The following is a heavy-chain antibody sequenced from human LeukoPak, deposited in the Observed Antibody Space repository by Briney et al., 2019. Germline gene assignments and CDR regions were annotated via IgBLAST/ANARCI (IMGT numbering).Heavy chain of an antibody. V-gene: IGHV4-4*07. CDR2: IYTSGST. D-gene: IGHD4-17*01. Sequence: PSETLSLTCTVCGGSISRYYWSWIRQPAGKGLAWIGRIYTSGSTNYNPSLKSRVTMSVDTSKNQFSLKLSSVAAADTAVYYCARDGDYVSWYFDLWGRGTLVTVSS. J-gene: IGHJ2*01. CDR3: ARDGDYVSWYFDL. CDR1: GGSISRYY.